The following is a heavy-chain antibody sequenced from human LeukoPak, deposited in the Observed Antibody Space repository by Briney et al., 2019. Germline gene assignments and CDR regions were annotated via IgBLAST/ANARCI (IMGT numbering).Heavy chain of an antibody. V-gene: IGHV1-69*01. CDR1: GGTFSSYA. D-gene: IGHD3-22*01. CDR3: ARDEPRSYYDSSGYCH. CDR2: IIPIFGTA. J-gene: IGHJ4*02. Sequence: WASVKVSCTASGGTFSSYAISWVRQAPGQGLEWMGGIIPIFGTANYAQKFQGRVTITADESTSTAYMELSSLRSEDTAVYYCARDEPRSYYDSSGYCHWGQGTLVTVSS.